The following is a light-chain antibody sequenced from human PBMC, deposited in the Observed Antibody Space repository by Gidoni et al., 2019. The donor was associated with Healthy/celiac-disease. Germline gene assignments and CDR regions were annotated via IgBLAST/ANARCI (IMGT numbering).Light chain of an antibody. V-gene: IGKV3-15*01. J-gene: IGKJ5*01. CDR1: QSVSSN. Sequence: EIVMTQSPATLSVSPGERATLSCRASQSVSSNFAWYQQKPGQAPRLLIYGASTRATGIPARFSGSGSGTEFTLTISSLQSEDFAVYYCQQYNNWPPGVTFGQGTRLEIK. CDR2: GAS. CDR3: QQYNNWPPGVT.